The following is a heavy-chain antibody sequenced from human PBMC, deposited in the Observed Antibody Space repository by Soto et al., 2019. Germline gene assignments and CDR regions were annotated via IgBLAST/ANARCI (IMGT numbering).Heavy chain of an antibody. CDR1: GFIFSDYN. V-gene: IGHV3-48*02. J-gene: IGHJ6*02. D-gene: IGHD6-13*01. CDR3: ARDHGSSSWLMGVYYLLGRDV. CDR2: ISSSGGAI. Sequence: EVQLVESGGDLVQPGGSLRLSCAASGFIFSDYNMTWVRQAPGRGLEFVSHISSSGGAIFYAESVKARFTVSRDNAKNSLYLQMNSLRDEGTAVYFCARDHGSSSWLMGVYYLLGRDVWVQGNAVSVSS.